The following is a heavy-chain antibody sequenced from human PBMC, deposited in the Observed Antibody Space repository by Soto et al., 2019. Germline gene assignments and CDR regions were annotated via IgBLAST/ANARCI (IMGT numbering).Heavy chain of an antibody. Sequence: PSETLSLTCTVSGGSISSGGYYWSWIRQHPGKGLEWIGYIYYSGSTYYNPSLKSRVTISVDTSKNQFSLKLSSVTAADTAVYYCARGSGSPARYGMDVWGQGTTVTVSS. CDR3: ARGSGSPARYGMDV. CDR1: GGSISSGGYY. CDR2: IYYSGST. V-gene: IGHV4-31*03. D-gene: IGHD1-26*01. J-gene: IGHJ6*02.